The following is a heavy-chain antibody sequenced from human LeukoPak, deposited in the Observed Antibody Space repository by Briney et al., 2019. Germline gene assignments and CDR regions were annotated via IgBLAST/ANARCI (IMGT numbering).Heavy chain of an antibody. Sequence: PSETLPLTCTVPGGSISSYYWSWIRQPPGKGLEWIGYIYYSGSTNYNPSLKSRVTISVDTSKNQFSLKLSSVTAADTAVYYCARDKGGYDPNYYYYGMDVWGQGTTVTVSS. CDR1: GGSISSYY. V-gene: IGHV4-59*01. CDR2: IYYSGST. J-gene: IGHJ6*02. D-gene: IGHD5-12*01. CDR3: ARDKGGYDPNYYYYGMDV.